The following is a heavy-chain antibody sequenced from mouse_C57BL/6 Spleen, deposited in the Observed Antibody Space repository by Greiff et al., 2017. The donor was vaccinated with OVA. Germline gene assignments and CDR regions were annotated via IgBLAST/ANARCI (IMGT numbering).Heavy chain of an antibody. J-gene: IGHJ3*01. Sequence: QVQLQQSGAELVKPGASVKLSCKASGYTFTSYWMHWVKQRPGQGLEWIGMIHPNSGSTNYNEKFKGKATLTVDKSSSTAYMQLSSLTSEDSAVDYCARGGQTAQASDWFAYWGQGTLVTVSA. CDR3: ARGGQTAQASDWFAY. CDR2: IHPNSGST. V-gene: IGHV1-64*01. D-gene: IGHD3-2*02. CDR1: GYTFTSYW.